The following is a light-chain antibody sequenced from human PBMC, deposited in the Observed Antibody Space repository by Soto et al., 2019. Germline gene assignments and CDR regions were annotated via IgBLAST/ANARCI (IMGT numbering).Light chain of an antibody. CDR3: QQYNNGPIT. CDR1: QSILSN. Sequence: EIVMTQSAATLSVSPGERATLSCRASQSILSNLAWYQQRPGQPPRLLVYGASTRATGIPARFSGSGSGTEFTLTISSLQSEDFAVYYCQQYNNGPITFGQGTRLEIK. J-gene: IGKJ5*01. V-gene: IGKV3-15*01. CDR2: GAS.